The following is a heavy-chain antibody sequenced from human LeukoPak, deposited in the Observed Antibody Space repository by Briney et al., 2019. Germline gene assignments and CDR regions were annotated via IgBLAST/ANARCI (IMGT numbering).Heavy chain of an antibody. CDR3: ARDPLDYYDSSGYPKDY. D-gene: IGHD3-22*01. CDR2: IKQDGSEK. J-gene: IGHJ4*02. CDR1: GFTFSSYW. Sequence: GGSLRLSCAASGFTFSSYWMSWVRQAPGKGLEWVANIKQDGSEKYYVDSVKGRFTISRDNAKNSLYLQMNSLRAEDTAVYYCARDPLDYYDSSGYPKDYWGQGTLVTVSS. V-gene: IGHV3-7*03.